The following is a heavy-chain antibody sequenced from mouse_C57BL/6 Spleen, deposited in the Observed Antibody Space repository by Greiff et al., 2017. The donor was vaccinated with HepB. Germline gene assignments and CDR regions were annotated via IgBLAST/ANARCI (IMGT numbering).Heavy chain of an antibody. CDR3: ARGGYGNYLSYAMDY. D-gene: IGHD2-1*01. V-gene: IGHV1-80*01. CDR2: IYPGDGDT. CDR1: GYAFSSYW. J-gene: IGHJ4*01. Sequence: QVQLQQSGAELVKPGASVKISCKASGYAFSSYWMNWVKQRPGKGLEWIGQIYPGDGDTNYNGKFKGKATLTADKSSSTAYMQLSSLTSEDSAVYFCARGGYGNYLSYAMDYWGQGTSVTVSS.